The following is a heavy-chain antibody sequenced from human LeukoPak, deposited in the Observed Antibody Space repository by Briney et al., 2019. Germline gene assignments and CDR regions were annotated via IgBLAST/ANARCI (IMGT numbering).Heavy chain of an antibody. V-gene: IGHV6-1*01. J-gene: IGHJ5*02. CDR1: GDSVSSNSAA. D-gene: IGHD6-6*01. CDR2: AYYRSKWYN. Sequence: SQTLSLTCAISGDSVSSNSAAWNWIRQSPSRGLEWLGRAYYRSKWYNDYAVSVKSRITINPDTSKNQFSLQLNSVTPEDTAVYYCARDTPPEYSSSLRELGYNWFDPWGQGTLVTVSS. CDR3: ARDTPPEYSSSLRELGYNWFDP.